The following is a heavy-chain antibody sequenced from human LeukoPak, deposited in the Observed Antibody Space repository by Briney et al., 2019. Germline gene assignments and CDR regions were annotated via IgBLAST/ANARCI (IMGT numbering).Heavy chain of an antibody. J-gene: IGHJ4*02. CDR1: GYTFTGYY. CDR3: ARDYYDSSGYYDY. CDR2: INPNRGGT. Sequence: ASVKVSCKASGYTFTGYYMHWVRQAPGQGLEWMGWINPNRGGTNYAQKFQGRVTMTRDTSISTAYMELSRLRSDDTAVYYCARDYYDSSGYYDYWGQGTLVTVSS. D-gene: IGHD3-22*01. V-gene: IGHV1-2*02.